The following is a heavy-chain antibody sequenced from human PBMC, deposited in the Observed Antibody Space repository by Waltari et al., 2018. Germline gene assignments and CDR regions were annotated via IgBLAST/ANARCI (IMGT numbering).Heavy chain of an antibody. CDR3: ASSGYFRRFDY. V-gene: IGHV4-34*01. J-gene: IGHJ4*02. CDR1: GGSFSGYY. CDR2: INHSGST. Sequence: QVQLQQWGAGLLKPSETLSLTCAVYGGSFSGYYWSWIRQPPGKGLEWIGEINHSGSTNSNPSLKSRVTISVDTSKNQFSLKLSSVTAADTAVYYCASSGYFRRFDYWGQGTLVTVSS. D-gene: IGHD3-22*01.